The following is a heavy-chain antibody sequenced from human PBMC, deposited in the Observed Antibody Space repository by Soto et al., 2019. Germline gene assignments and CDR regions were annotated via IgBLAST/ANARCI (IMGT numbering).Heavy chain of an antibody. D-gene: IGHD3-3*01. CDR2: INPSGGST. Sequence: ASVKVSCKASGYTFTSYYMHWVRQAPGQGLEWMGIINPSGGSTSYAQKFQGRVTMTRDTSTSTVYMELSSLRSEDTAVYYCAIQEVGVVSLPCYYYYGMDVWSQGTTVIV. J-gene: IGHJ6*02. CDR1: GYTFTSYY. V-gene: IGHV1-46*01. CDR3: AIQEVGVVSLPCYYYYGMDV.